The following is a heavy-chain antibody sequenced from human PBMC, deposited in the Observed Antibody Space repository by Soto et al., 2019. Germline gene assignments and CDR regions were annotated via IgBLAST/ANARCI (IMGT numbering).Heavy chain of an antibody. D-gene: IGHD2-15*01. V-gene: IGHV1-3*01. CDR3: ARIEYCSGGNCYSAFDI. J-gene: IGHJ3*02. CDR1: GYTFTSYA. CDR2: INAGNGNT. Sequence: ASVKVSCKASGYTFTSYAMHWVRQAPGQRLEWMGWINAGNGNTKYSQKFQGRVTITRDTSASTAYMELSSLRSEDTAIYYCARIEYCSGGNCYSAFDIWGQGTLVTVSS.